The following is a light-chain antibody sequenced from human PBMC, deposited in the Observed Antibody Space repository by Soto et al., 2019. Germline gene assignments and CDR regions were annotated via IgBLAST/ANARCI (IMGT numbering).Light chain of an antibody. CDR2: GVS. Sequence: DXVLPQSPGTLSLSPGERATLSCRASQSISSSYLAWYQQKPGQAPRLLIHGVSTRATGIPDRFSGSGSGTDFTLTISRLEPEDFAVYYCQQYVTSPYIFGQGTKLEIK. CDR3: QQYVTSPYI. J-gene: IGKJ2*01. CDR1: QSISSSY. V-gene: IGKV3-20*01.